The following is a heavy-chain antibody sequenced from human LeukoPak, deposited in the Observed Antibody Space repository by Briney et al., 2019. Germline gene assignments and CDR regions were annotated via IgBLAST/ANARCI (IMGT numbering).Heavy chain of an antibody. CDR3: TTDSSSWYEGVDY. V-gene: IGHV3-15*01. Sequence: GGSLRLSCAASGFTFSNAWMSWVRQAPGKGLEWVGRIKNKTDGGTTDYAAPVKGRFTITRDDSKNTLYLQMNSLKTEDTAVYYCTTDSSSWYEGVDYWGQGTLVTVSS. D-gene: IGHD6-13*01. CDR1: GFTFSNAW. J-gene: IGHJ4*02. CDR2: IKNKTDGGTT.